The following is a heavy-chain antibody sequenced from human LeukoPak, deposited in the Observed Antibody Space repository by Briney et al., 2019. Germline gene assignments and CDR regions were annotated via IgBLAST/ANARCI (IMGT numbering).Heavy chain of an antibody. CDR3: AKLPEGEWHFDY. V-gene: IGHV3-21*04. J-gene: IGHJ4*02. CDR2: ISSSSSYI. Sequence: GGSLRLSCATSGFTFSSYSMNWVRQAPGKGLEWVSSISSSSSYIYYADSVKGRFTISRDNAKNSLYLQINSLRAEDTAVYYCAKLPEGEWHFDYWGQGTLVTVSS. CDR1: GFTFSSYS. D-gene: IGHD3-16*01.